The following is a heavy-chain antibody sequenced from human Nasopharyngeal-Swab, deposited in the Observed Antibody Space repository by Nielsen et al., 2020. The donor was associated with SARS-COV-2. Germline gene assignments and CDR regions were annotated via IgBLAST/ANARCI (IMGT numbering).Heavy chain of an antibody. Sequence: SCAASGFSFGSYAMSWVRQAPGKGLEWVSGIIGSGGGSTYYADSVKGRFTISRDNSKNTLYLQMNSLRAEDTAVYYCASLASGCYCPYYWGQGTLVTVSS. D-gene: IGHD1-26*01. CDR3: ASLASGCYCPYY. CDR1: GFSFGSYA. V-gene: IGHV3-23*01. CDR2: IIGSGGGST. J-gene: IGHJ4*02.